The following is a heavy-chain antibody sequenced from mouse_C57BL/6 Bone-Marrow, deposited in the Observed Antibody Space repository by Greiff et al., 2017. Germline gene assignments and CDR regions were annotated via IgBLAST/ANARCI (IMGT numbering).Heavy chain of an antibody. CDR1: GYTFTNYW. J-gene: IGHJ1*03. CDR2: IYPGGGYT. Sequence: VQLQQSGAELVRPGTSVKMSCKASGYTFTNYWIGWAKQRPGHGLEWIGDIYPGGGYTNYNEKFKGKATLTADKSSSTAYMQFSSLTSEDSALYYCARSYYYGSSPHWYFDVWGTGTTVTVSS. V-gene: IGHV1-63*01. D-gene: IGHD1-1*01. CDR3: ARSYYYGSSPHWYFDV.